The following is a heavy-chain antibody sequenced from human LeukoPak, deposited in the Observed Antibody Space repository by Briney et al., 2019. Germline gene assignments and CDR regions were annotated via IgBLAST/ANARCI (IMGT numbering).Heavy chain of an antibody. V-gene: IGHV1-8*01. CDR1: GYTFTSYD. CDR3: ASNVDTAIVSTPNDY. Sequence: GASVKVSCKASGYTFTSYDINWVLQATGHGLEWMGWMNPNSGNTGYAQKFQGRVTMTRNTSISTAYMELSSLRSEDTAVYYCASNVDTAIVSTPNDYWGQGTLVTVSS. CDR2: MNPNSGNT. D-gene: IGHD5-18*01. J-gene: IGHJ4*02.